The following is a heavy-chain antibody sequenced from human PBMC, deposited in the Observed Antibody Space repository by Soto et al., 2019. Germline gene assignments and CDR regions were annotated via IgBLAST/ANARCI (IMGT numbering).Heavy chain of an antibody. J-gene: IGHJ4*02. V-gene: IGHV1-69*13. CDR3: ARGYVAARYFDH. D-gene: IGHD6-6*01. CDR2: IIPIFGTA. Sequence: SVKVSCKASGGTFSSYAISWVRQAPGQGLEWMGGIIPIFGTANYAQKFQGRVTITADESTSTAYMELSSLRSEDTAVYYCARGYVAARYFDHWGQGTLVTVSS. CDR1: GGTFSSYA.